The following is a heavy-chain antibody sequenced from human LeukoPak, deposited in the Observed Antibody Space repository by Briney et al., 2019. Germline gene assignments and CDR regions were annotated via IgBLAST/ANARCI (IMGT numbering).Heavy chain of an antibody. CDR2: IIADNGNT. J-gene: IGHJ4*02. D-gene: IGHD1-20*01. CDR3: PRGGLDSWKFPYYFDY. V-gene: IGHV1-18*01. CDR1: GYTFTSYG. Sequence: GASVKVSCKASGYTFTSYGISWVRQAPGQGLEWMGWIIADNGNTNYAQKLQGRVTMTTDTSTSTAFMEQSSLRSDNTPAYYIPRGGLDSWKFPYYFDYWGQGTLVTVSS.